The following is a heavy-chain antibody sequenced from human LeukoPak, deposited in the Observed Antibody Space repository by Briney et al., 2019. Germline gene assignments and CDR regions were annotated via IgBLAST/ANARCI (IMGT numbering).Heavy chain of an antibody. Sequence: ASVTVSCKASGGTFSSYSISWVRQAPGQGLEWMGWIRPHNGNANYAQKFQDRVIMTTDTSTNTAFMEVRSSRSDDTAMYYCARVDFISSRDYLFFFDYWGQGSLVTVSS. CDR2: IRPHNGNA. CDR3: ARVDFISSRDYLFFFDY. V-gene: IGHV1-18*01. D-gene: IGHD3-16*01. J-gene: IGHJ4*01. CDR1: GGTFSSYS.